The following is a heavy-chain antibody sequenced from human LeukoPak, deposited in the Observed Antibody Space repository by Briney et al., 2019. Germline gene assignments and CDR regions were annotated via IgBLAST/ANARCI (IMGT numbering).Heavy chain of an antibody. CDR2: ISGSSSYI. CDR1: GFTFSSYS. D-gene: IGHD2-2*02. CDR3: ARDIVVVPAAISGLAAFDI. V-gene: IGHV3-21*01. J-gene: IGHJ3*02. Sequence: PGGSLRLSCAASGFTFSSYSMNWVRQAPGKGLEWVSSISGSSSYIYYADSVKGRFTISRDNAKNTLYLQMNSLRAKDTAVYFCARDIVVVPAAISGLAAFDIWGQGTMVTISS.